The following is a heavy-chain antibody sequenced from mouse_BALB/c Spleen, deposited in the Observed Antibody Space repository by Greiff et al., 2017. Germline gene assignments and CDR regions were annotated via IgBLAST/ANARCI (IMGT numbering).Heavy chain of an antibody. J-gene: IGHJ3*01. Sequence: DVQLVESGPGLVKPSQSLSLTCSVTGYSITSGYYWNWIRQFPGNKLEWMGYISYDGSNNYNPSLKNRISITRDTSKNQFFLKLNSVTTEDTATYYCARDRGSPWFAYWGQRTLVTVSA. CDR2: ISYDGSN. CDR3: ARDRGSPWFAY. V-gene: IGHV3-6*02. CDR1: GYSITSGYY.